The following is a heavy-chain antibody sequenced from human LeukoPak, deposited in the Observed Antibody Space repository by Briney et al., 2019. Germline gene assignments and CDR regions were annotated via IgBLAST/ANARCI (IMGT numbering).Heavy chain of an antibody. J-gene: IGHJ6*03. D-gene: IGHD3-9*01. CDR1: GGSISSSSYY. Sequence: SETLSLTCTVSGGSISSSSYYWGWIRQPPGKGLEWIGSIYYSGSTYYNPSLKSRVTISVDTSKNQFSLKLSSVTAADTAVYYCARVKGILTGYYMYYYYYYMDVWGKGTTVTVSS. V-gene: IGHV4-39*07. CDR3: ARVKGILTGYYMYYYYYYMDV. CDR2: IYYSGST.